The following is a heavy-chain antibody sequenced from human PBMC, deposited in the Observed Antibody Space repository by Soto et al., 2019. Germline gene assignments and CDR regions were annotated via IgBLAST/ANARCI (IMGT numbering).Heavy chain of an antibody. V-gene: IGHV3-30*18. Sequence: QVQLVESGGGVVQPGRSLRLSCAASGFTFSSYGMHWVRQAPGKGLEWVAVISYDGSNKYYADSVKGRFTISRDNSKNPLYLQMHSLRGEDTAVYYSAKHRTTGLVFSHSLDYWGQGTLVTVSS. D-gene: IGHD3-3*02. CDR2: ISYDGSNK. CDR3: AKHRTTGLVFSHSLDY. CDR1: GFTFSSYG. J-gene: IGHJ4*02.